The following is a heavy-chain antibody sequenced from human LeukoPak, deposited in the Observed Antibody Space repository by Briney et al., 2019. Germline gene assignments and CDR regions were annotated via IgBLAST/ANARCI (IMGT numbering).Heavy chain of an antibody. Sequence: PGRSLRLSCAASGFTFSSYAMHWVRQAPGKGLEWVSYISSSGSTIYYANSVKGRFTISRDNAKNSLYLQMNSLRAKDTAVYYCARGFGSSSFNFQRWGQGTLVTVSS. D-gene: IGHD6-6*01. V-gene: IGHV3-48*04. CDR1: GFTFSSYA. CDR3: ARGFGSSSFNFQR. J-gene: IGHJ1*01. CDR2: ISSSGSTI.